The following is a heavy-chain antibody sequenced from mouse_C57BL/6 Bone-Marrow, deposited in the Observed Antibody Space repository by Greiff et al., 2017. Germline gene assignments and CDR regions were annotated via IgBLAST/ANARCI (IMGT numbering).Heavy chain of an antibody. D-gene: IGHD1-1*01. V-gene: IGHV3-6*01. CDR2: ISYDGSN. CDR1: GYSITSGYY. CDR3: ARGDYGSRGGFAY. Sequence: EVKLQESGPGLVKPSQSLSLTCSVTGYSITSGYYWNWIRQFPGNKLEWMGYISYDGSNNYNPSLKNQISITRDTSKNQFFLKLNSVTTEDTATYYCARGDYGSRGGFAYWGQGTLVTVSA. J-gene: IGHJ3*01.